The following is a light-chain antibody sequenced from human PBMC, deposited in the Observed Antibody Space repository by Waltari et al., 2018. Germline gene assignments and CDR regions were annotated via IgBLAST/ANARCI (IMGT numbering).Light chain of an antibody. V-gene: IGKV3-11*01. CDR1: RSVSSY. CDR3: QQRSNWPT. Sequence: ILLTQSPVTLSLSPGDRDTLSRRASRSVSSYLAWYQQKTGQAPRLLSYDASNRATGIPARFSGSGSGTDFTLTSSSLEPEDFAVYYCQQRSNWPTFGQGTRLEIK. CDR2: DAS. J-gene: IGKJ5*01.